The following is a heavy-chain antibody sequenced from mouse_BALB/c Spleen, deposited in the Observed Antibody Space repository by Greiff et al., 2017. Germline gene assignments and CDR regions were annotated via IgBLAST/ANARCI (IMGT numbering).Heavy chain of an antibody. CDR1: GFTFSSYA. CDR3: ARGGIGYAMDY. Sequence: EVQLVESGGGLVKPGGSLKLSCAASGFTFSSYAMSWVRQTPEKRLEWVASISSGGSTYYPDSVKGRFTISRDNARNILYLQMSSLRSEDTAMYYCARGGIGYAMDYWGQGTSVTVSS. J-gene: IGHJ4*01. V-gene: IGHV5-6-5*01. CDR2: ISSGGST.